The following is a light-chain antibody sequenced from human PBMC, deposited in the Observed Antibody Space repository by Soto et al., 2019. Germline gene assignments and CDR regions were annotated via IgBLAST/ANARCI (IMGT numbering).Light chain of an antibody. CDR2: GAS. CDR3: LQYNSYPFT. V-gene: IGKV1-17*03. J-gene: IGKJ4*01. Sequence: DIQMTQSPSAMSASLGDRVTITCRASQGISNSLAWFQQKPGRVPKRLIYGASTLQSWAPSRFSGSASGAAFTLTISSLQLEDCAPYYCLQYNSYPFTFGGGIKVDIK. CDR1: QGISNS.